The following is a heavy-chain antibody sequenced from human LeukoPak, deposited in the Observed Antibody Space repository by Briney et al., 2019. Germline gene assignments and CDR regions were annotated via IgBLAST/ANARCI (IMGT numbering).Heavy chain of an antibody. Sequence: SVKVSCKASGGTFSSYAISWVRQAPGQGLEWMGGIIPIFGTANYAQEFRGRVTITTDESTSTAYMELSSLRSEDTAVYCCAGSGRGCSGSYYGDWGQGTLVTVSS. CDR2: IIPIFGTA. V-gene: IGHV1-69*05. D-gene: IGHD1-26*01. CDR1: GGTFSSYA. J-gene: IGHJ1*01. CDR3: AGSGRGCSGSYYGD.